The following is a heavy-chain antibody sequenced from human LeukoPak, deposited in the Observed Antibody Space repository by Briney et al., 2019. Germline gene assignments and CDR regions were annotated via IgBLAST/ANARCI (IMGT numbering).Heavy chain of an antibody. V-gene: IGHV4-59*01. CDR2: IYYSGST. J-gene: IGHJ5*02. Sequence: SETLSLTCAVYGGSFSGYYWSWIRQPPGKGLEWIGYIYYSGSTNYNPSLKSRVTISVDTSKNQFSLKLSSVTAADTAVYYCVRVDNWNLENWFDPWGQGTLVTVSS. CDR3: VRVDNWNLENWFDP. CDR1: GGSFSGYY. D-gene: IGHD1-7*01.